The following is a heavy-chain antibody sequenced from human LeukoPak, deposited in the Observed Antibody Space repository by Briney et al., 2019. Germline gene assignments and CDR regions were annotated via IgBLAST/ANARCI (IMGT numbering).Heavy chain of an antibody. CDR3: AKGSCSASSCSQDY. V-gene: IGHV3-48*03. J-gene: IGHJ4*02. D-gene: IGHD2-2*01. CDR2: ISGSGGTI. CDR1: GFTFSSYA. Sequence: GGSLRLSCAASGFTFSSYAMSWVRQAPGKGLEWICYISGSGGTIYYADSVKGRFTISRDNAKNSLYLQMASLRVEDTAVYYCAKGSCSASSCSQDYWGQGTLVSVSS.